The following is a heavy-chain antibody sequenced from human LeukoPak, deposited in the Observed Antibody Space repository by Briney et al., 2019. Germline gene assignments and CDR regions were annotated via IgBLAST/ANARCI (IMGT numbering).Heavy chain of an antibody. CDR3: AKPAELGYSSSWAEYFQH. CDR2: ISWDGGST. Sequence: GGSLRLSCAASGFTFDDYAMHWVRQAPGKGLEWVSLISWDGGSTYYADSVKGRFTISRDNSKNSLYLQMNSLRAEDTALYYCAKPAELGYSSSWAEYFQHWGQGTLVTVSS. D-gene: IGHD6-13*01. CDR1: GFTFDDYA. J-gene: IGHJ1*01. V-gene: IGHV3-43D*03.